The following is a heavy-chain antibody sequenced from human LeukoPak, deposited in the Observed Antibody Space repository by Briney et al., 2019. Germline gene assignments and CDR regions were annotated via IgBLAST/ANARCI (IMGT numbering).Heavy chain of an antibody. CDR1: GFTFSTYG. Sequence: GGSLRLSCAASGFTFSTYGMSWVRQAPGKGLEWVSVISDSGGSTYYADSVKGRFTISRDNSKNTLYLQMNSLRAEDTAVYYCATRDNKHLHCFDHWGQGTLVTVSS. J-gene: IGHJ4*02. CDR2: ISDSGGST. V-gene: IGHV3-23*01. D-gene: IGHD1-1*01. CDR3: ATRDNKHLHCFDH.